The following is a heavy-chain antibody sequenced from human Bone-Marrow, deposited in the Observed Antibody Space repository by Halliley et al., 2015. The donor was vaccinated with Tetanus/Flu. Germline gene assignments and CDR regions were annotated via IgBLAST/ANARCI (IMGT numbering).Heavy chain of an antibody. V-gene: IGHV3-15*07. D-gene: IGHD2-21*01. Sequence: PGKGLEWVGRIKRKSDGGTTDYAAPVKGRFTISRDDSKNTLYLQMNNVKSEDTAVYYCTTVIHWGQGTLVTASS. CDR2: IKRKSDGGTT. CDR3: TTVIH. J-gene: IGHJ4*02.